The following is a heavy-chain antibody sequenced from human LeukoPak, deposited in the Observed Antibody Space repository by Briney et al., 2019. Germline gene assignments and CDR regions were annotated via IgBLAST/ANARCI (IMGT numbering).Heavy chain of an antibody. V-gene: IGHV3-9*01. CDR1: GFTFDDYA. Sequence: GRSLRLSCAASGFTFDDYAMHWVRQAPGKGLEWVSGISWNSGSIGYADSVKGRFTISRDNAKNSLYLQMNSLRAEDTALYYCAEDIGVSAYSSSSVLGYWGQGTLVTVSS. CDR3: AEDIGVSAYSSSSVLGY. D-gene: IGHD6-6*01. CDR2: ISWNSGSI. J-gene: IGHJ4*02.